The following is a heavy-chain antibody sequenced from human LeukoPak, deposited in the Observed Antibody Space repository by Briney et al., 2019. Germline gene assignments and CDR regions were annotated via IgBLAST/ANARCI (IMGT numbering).Heavy chain of an antibody. Sequence: GSLRLSCAASGFTFSSYAMHWVRQAPGKGLEWVAVISYDGRNNYYADSVKGRFTISRDNSKNTLYLQMNSLRAEDTAVFYCARASYSSGWSPFDHWGQGTLVSVSS. J-gene: IGHJ4*02. V-gene: IGHV3-30*04. CDR1: GFTFSSYA. CDR2: ISYDGRNN. D-gene: IGHD6-19*01. CDR3: ARASYSSGWSPFDH.